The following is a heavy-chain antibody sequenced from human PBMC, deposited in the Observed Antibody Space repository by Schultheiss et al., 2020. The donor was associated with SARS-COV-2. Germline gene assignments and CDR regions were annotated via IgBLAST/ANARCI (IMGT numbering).Heavy chain of an antibody. CDR3: ARDGMEQWLNPSEGAYGMDV. Sequence: GESLKISCAASGFTFSSYGMHWVRQAPGKGLEWVAVIWYDGSNKYYADSVKGRFTISRDNSKNTLYLQMNSLRAEDTAVYYCARDGMEQWLNPSEGAYGMDVWGQGTTVTVSS. J-gene: IGHJ6*02. V-gene: IGHV3-33*01. CDR1: GFTFSSYG. D-gene: IGHD6-19*01. CDR2: IWYDGSNK.